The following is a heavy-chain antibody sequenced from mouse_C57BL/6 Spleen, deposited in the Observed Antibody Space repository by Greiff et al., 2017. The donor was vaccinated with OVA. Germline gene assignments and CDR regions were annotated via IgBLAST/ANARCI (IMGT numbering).Heavy chain of an antibody. J-gene: IGHJ3*01. CDR1: GFSLTSYG. V-gene: IGHV2-2*01. CDR2: IWSGGST. CDR3: ARWDYYGSSYASWFAY. D-gene: IGHD1-1*01. Sequence: VKLMESGPGLVQPSQSLSITCTVSGFSLTSYGVHWVRQSPGKGLEWLGVIWSGGSTDYNAAFISRLSISKDNSKSKVFFKMNSLQADDTAIYYCARWDYYGSSYASWFAYWGQLTLVTVST.